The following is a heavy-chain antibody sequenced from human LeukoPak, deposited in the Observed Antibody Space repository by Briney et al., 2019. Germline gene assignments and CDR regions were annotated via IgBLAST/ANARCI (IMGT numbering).Heavy chain of an antibody. J-gene: IGHJ4*02. V-gene: IGHV1-69*04. CDR2: IIPILGIA. CDR3: ARGSSGYYFDY. D-gene: IGHD6-19*01. CDR1: GGTFTSYA. Sequence: SVKASCKASGGTFTSYAISWVRQAPGQGLEWMGRIIPILGIANYAQKFQGRVTITADKSTSTAYMELSSLRSEDTAVYYCARGSSGYYFDYWGQGTLVTVSS.